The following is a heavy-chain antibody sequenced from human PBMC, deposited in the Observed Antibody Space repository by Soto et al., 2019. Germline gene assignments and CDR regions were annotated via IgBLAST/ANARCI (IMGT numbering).Heavy chain of an antibody. CDR2: IYHSGTT. CDR3: AIPGAGDFDY. D-gene: IGHD1-26*01. V-gene: IGHV4-4*02. J-gene: IGHJ4*02. Sequence: SETLSLTCAVSGASISNTDWWSWVRQPPGKGLEWIGEIYHSGTTNCDPSLKSRVTISLDKSKSLFSLTLTSLTAADTAVYYCAIPGAGDFDYWGQGTLVTVSS. CDR1: GASISNTDW.